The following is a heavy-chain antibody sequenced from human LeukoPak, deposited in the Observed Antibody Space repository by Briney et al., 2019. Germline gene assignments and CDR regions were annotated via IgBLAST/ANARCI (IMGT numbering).Heavy chain of an antibody. CDR1: GFSFGDTS. CDR2: TGSAGTTI. CDR3: ARDLGYSYGLDH. Sequence: TGGSLRLSCVASGFSFGDTSMTWIRQAPGKGLQFVASTGSAGTTIYYGDSVEGRFTISRDNAKNSLYLQLNSLRAEDTAIYYCARDLGYSYGLDHWGQGTLVIVSS. V-gene: IGHV3-11*01. J-gene: IGHJ4*02. D-gene: IGHD5-18*01.